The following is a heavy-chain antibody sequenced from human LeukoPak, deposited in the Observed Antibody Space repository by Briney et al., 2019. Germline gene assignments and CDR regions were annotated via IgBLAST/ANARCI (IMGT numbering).Heavy chain of an antibody. CDR2: IYSDNT. Sequence: PGGSLRLSCTVSGFTVSSNSMSWVRQAPGKGLEWVSFIYSDNTHYSDSVKGRFTISRDNSKNTLYLQMNSLRAEDTAVYYCATAPRDSIAAAGTDYWGQGTLVTVSS. CDR3: ATAPRDSIAAAGTDY. CDR1: GFTVSSNS. J-gene: IGHJ4*02. V-gene: IGHV3-53*01. D-gene: IGHD6-13*01.